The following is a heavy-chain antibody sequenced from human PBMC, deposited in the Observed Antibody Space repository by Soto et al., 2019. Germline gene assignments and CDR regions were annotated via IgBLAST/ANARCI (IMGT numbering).Heavy chain of an antibody. CDR2: IKSKTDGGTT. V-gene: IGHV3-15*07. Sequence: PGGSLRLSCAASGFTFSNAWMNWVRQAPGKGLEWVGRIKSKTDGGTTDYAAPVKGRFTISRDDSKNTLYLQMNSLKTEDTAVYYCTTAILWELLRSHYYYYGMDVWGQGTTVTVSS. CDR3: TTAILWELLRSHYYYYGMDV. D-gene: IGHD1-26*01. CDR1: GFTFSNAW. J-gene: IGHJ6*02.